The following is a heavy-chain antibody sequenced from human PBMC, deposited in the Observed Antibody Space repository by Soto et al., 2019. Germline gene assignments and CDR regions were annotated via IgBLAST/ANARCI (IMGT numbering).Heavy chain of an antibody. CDR3: ARDAYYYGSGSYSYGMDV. V-gene: IGHV1-69*06. Sequence: GASVKVSGKASGGTFSIYAISWVRQAPGQGLEWMGGIIPIFGTANYAQKFQGRVTITADKSTSTAYMELSSLRSEDTAVYYCARDAYYYGSGSYSYGMDVWGQGTTVTVSS. D-gene: IGHD3-10*01. CDR2: IIPIFGTA. J-gene: IGHJ6*02. CDR1: GGTFSIYA.